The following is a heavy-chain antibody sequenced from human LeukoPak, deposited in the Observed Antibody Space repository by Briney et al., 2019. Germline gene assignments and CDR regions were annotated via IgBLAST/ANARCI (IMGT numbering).Heavy chain of an antibody. J-gene: IGHJ4*02. CDR1: GGSFSGYY. D-gene: IGHD3-3*01. Sequence: SATLSLTCAVYGGSFSGYYWSWIRQPPGKGLEWIGEINHSGSTNYNPSLKSRVTISVDTSKNQFSLKLSSVTAADTAVYYCARGPSPYDFWSGYFNYWGQGTLVTVSS. V-gene: IGHV4-34*01. CDR3: ARGPSPYDFWSGYFNY. CDR2: INHSGST.